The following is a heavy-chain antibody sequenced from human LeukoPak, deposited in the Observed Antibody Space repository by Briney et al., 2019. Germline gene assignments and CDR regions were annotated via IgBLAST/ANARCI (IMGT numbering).Heavy chain of an antibody. J-gene: IGHJ4*02. D-gene: IGHD3-3*01. CDR3: ARDSRHGFGVVIMDY. Sequence: SETLSLTCTVSGGSISSYYWSWIRQPAGKGLEWIGRIYTSGSTNYNPSLKSRVTMSVDTSKNQFSLKLSSVTAADTAAYYCARDSRHGFGVVIMDYWGQGTLVTVSS. CDR1: GGSISSYY. V-gene: IGHV4-4*07. CDR2: IYTSGST.